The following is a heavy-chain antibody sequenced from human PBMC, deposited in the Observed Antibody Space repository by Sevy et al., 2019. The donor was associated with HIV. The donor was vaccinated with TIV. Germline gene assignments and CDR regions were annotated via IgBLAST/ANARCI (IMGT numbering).Heavy chain of an antibody. Sequence: GGSLRLSCAASGFTFSYSGMHWVRQAPGKGLEWVTFIQYDGSNKYYADSVKGRLTISRDNSKNTLYMQMNSLRAEDTAVYFCAREGVPAAIGLDYWGQGTLVTVSS. J-gene: IGHJ4*02. CDR3: AREGVPAAIGLDY. D-gene: IGHD2-2*01. V-gene: IGHV3-30*02. CDR1: GFTFSYSG. CDR2: IQYDGSNK.